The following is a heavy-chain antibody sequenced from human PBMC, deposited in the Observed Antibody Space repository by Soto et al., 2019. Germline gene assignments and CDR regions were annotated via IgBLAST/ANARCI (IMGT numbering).Heavy chain of an antibody. J-gene: IGHJ4*02. CDR2: ISAHNGNT. Sequence: QVHLVQSGAEVKKPGASVKVSCKGSGYGFTTYGITWVRQAPGQGLEWMAWISAHNGNTNYAQKLQGRVTVTRDTSKSTAYMELRSRRSDDAAVYYWARGRYGDYWGQGALVTVSS. D-gene: IGHD1-1*01. CDR3: ARGRYGDY. V-gene: IGHV1-18*01. CDR1: GYGFTTYG.